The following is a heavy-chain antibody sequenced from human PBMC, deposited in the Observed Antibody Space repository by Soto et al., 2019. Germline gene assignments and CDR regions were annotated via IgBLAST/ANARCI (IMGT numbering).Heavy chain of an antibody. V-gene: IGHV3-15*01. CDR2: IKSKTDGGTT. D-gene: IGHD3-9*01. CDR1: GFTFSNAW. J-gene: IGHJ4*02. Sequence: EVQLVQSGGGLVKPGGSLRLSCAASGFTFSNAWMNWVHQAPGKGLEWVGRIKSKTDGGTTDYAAPVKGRFTISRDDSKNTLYLQMNSLKTEDTAVYYCTTWYYDILTGNYFDSWGQGTLVTVSS. CDR3: TTWYYDILTGNYFDS.